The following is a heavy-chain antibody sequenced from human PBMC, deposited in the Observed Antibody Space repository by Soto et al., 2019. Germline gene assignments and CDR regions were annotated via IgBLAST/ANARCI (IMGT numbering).Heavy chain of an antibody. J-gene: IGHJ3*02. CDR1: GFTFSSYA. Sequence: GGSLRLSCAASGFTFSSYAMSWVRQAPGKGLEWVSAISGSGGSTYYADSVKGRFTISRDNSKNTLYLQMNSLRAEDTAVYYCAKDANSGQWLPHDAFDIWGQGTMVTVSS. D-gene: IGHD6-19*01. CDR3: AKDANSGQWLPHDAFDI. V-gene: IGHV3-23*01. CDR2: ISGSGGST.